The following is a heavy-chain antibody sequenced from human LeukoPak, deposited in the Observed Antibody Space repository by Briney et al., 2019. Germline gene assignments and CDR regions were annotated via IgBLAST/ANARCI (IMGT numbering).Heavy chain of an antibody. Sequence: PGGSLRLSCAASGFTFSSYRMSWVRQAPGKGLEWVANIKQDGSEKYYVDSVKGRFTISRDNAKYSLYLQMNSLRAEDTAVYYCARDGSYYDYWGQGTLVTVSS. V-gene: IGHV3-7*01. D-gene: IGHD1-26*01. J-gene: IGHJ4*02. CDR1: GFTFSSYR. CDR2: IKQDGSEK. CDR3: ARDGSYYDY.